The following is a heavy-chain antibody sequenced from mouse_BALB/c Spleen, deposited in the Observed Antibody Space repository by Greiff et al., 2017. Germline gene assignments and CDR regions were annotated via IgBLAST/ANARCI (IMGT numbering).Heavy chain of an antibody. V-gene: IGHV4-1*02. D-gene: IGHD1-1*01. CDR1: GFDFSRYW. Sequence: EVQLVESGGGLVQPGGSLKLPCAASGFDFSRYWMSWVRQAPGKGLEWIGEINPDSSTINYTPSLKDKFIISSDNAKNTLYLQMSKVRSEDTALYDCAREKNFYYYGSSYGAMDYWGQGTSVTVSS. CDR2: INPDSSTI. CDR3: AREKNFYYYGSSYGAMDY. J-gene: IGHJ4*01.